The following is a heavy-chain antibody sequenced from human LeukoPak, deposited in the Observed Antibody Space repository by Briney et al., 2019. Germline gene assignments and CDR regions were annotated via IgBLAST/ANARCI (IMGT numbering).Heavy chain of an antibody. D-gene: IGHD3-22*01. J-gene: IGHJ6*04. CDR3: ARGSLYYYDSSGYWGV. V-gene: IGHV4-34*01. CDR1: GGSFSGYY. CDR2: INHSGST. Sequence: SETLSLTCAVYGGSFSGYYWSWIRQPPGKGLEWIGEINHSGSTNYNPSLKSRVTISVDTSKNQFSLKLSSVTAADTAVYYCARGSLYYYDSSGYWGVWGKGTTVTVSS.